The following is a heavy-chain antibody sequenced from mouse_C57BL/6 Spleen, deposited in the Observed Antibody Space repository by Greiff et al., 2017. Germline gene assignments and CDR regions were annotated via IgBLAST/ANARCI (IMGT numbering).Heavy chain of an antibody. Sequence: EVKVVESGGGLVQPGESLKLSCESNEYEFPSHDMSWVRKTPEKRLELVAAINTDGGSTYYTDNMERRFILSTDNTKKTRYRQMGSLRSEDTALYYCERHGYYSKGDFEVWGTGTTVTVSS. V-gene: IGHV5-2*01. CDR1: EYEFPSHD. D-gene: IGHD2-5*01. J-gene: IGHJ1*03. CDR3: ERHGYYSKGDFEV. CDR2: INTDGGST.